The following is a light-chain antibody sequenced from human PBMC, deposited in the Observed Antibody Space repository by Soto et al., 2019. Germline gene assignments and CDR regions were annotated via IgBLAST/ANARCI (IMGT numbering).Light chain of an antibody. CDR2: SAS. CDR3: QQADTLPIT. Sequence: DIPMTQSPSSVSASVGDRVTITCQASQGISRSLAWYQQKPGKAPKLLIYSASSLQSGVPSRFSGSGFGTDFTLTISSLQPEDFATYYCQQADTLPITFGQGTRLEIK. CDR1: QGISRS. J-gene: IGKJ5*01. V-gene: IGKV1D-12*01.